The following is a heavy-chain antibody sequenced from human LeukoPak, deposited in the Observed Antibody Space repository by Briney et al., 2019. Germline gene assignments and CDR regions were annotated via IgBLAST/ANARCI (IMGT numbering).Heavy chain of an antibody. CDR3: ARINNWSYYYFDY. CDR2: MNPNSGNT. V-gene: IGHV1-8*03. D-gene: IGHD1-7*01. CDR1: GYTFTSYD. Sequence: ASVKVSCKASGYTFTSYDINWVRQATGQGLEWMGWMNPNSGNTGYAQKFQGRVTITRNTSISTAYMELSSLRSEDTAVYYCARINNWSYYYFDYWGQGTLVTVSS. J-gene: IGHJ4*02.